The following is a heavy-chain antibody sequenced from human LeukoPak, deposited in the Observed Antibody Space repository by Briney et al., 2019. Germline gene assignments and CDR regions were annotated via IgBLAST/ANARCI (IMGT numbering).Heavy chain of an antibody. J-gene: IGHJ5*02. V-gene: IGHV3-7*01. CDR2: IKQDGSEK. CDR1: GFTFSSYW. D-gene: IGHD2-2*01. CDR3: ARDDCSSISCYHNWFDP. Sequence: GGSLRLSCAASGFTFSSYWMSWVHQAPGKGLEWVANIKQDGSEKYYVDSVKGRFTISRDNAKSSLYLQMNSLRAEDTAVYYCARDDCSSISCYHNWFDPWGQGTLVTVPS.